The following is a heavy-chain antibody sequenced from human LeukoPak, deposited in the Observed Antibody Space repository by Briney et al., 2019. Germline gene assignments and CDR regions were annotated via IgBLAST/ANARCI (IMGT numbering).Heavy chain of an antibody. V-gene: IGHV4-59*01. CDR3: ARRTGYYDGFDY. CDR2: IYYSGST. Sequence: SETLSLTCTVSGGSISSYYWSWIRQPPGKGLEWIGYIYYSGSTNYNPSLKSRVTISVDTSRNQFSLKVSSVTAADTAVYYCARRTGYYDGFDYWGQGTLVTVSS. D-gene: IGHD3/OR15-3a*01. J-gene: IGHJ4*02. CDR1: GGSISSYY.